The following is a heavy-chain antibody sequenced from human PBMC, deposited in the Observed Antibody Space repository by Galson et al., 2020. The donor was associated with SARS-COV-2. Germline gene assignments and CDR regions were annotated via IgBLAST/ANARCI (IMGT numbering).Heavy chain of an antibody. CDR3: AKASSKVGIIKQEGFDP. V-gene: IGHV3-23*01. CDR1: GFTFSTYA. D-gene: IGHD1-26*01. J-gene: IGHJ5*02. Sequence: GGSLRLSCAASGFTFSTYAMGWVRQAPGKGLEWVSAISVSGAHTHDADSVKGRFTISRDNSKNTLYLQMNSLRAEDTAVYYCAKASSKVGIIKQEGFDPWGQGTLVTVSS. CDR2: ISVSGAHT.